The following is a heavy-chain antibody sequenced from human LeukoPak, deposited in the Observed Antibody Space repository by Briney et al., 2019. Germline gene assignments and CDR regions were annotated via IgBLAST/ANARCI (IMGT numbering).Heavy chain of an antibody. D-gene: IGHD3-22*01. CDR1: GYTFTSYY. Sequence: ASVKVSCKASGYTFTSYYMHWVRQAPGQGLEWMGIINPSGGSTSYAQKFQGRVTITRDTSTSTVYMELSSLRSEDTAVYYCARDSSGYYYGVWGQGTLVTVSS. CDR2: INPSGGST. J-gene: IGHJ4*02. V-gene: IGHV1-46*01. CDR3: ARDSSGYYYGV.